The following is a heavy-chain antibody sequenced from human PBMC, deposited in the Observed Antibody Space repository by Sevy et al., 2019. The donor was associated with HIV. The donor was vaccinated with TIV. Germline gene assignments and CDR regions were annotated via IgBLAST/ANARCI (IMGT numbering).Heavy chain of an antibody. J-gene: IGHJ6*04. Sequence: GGSLRLSCAASGFTFSSYGMHWVRQAPGKGLEWVAVISYDGSNKYYADSVKGRFTISRDNSKNTLYLQMNSLRAEDTAVYYCAKVSGRDVGLLRSSWGNYGMDVWGKGTTVTVSS. CDR3: AKVSGRDVGLLRSSWGNYGMDV. V-gene: IGHV3-30*18. D-gene: IGHD6-6*01. CDR1: GFTFSSYG. CDR2: ISYDGSNK.